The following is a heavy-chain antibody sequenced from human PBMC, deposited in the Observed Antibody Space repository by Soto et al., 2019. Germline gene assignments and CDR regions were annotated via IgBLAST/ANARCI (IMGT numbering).Heavy chain of an antibody. CDR3: AKDRWVIPMVRGVPYNWFDP. D-gene: IGHD3-10*01. CDR2: ISYDGSNK. Sequence: LRLSFAASGFTFSSYGMHWVRQAPGKGLEWVAVISYDGSNKYYADSVKGRFTISRDNSKNTLYLQMNSLRAEDTAVYYCAKDRWVIPMVRGVPYNWFDPWGQGTLVTVSS. J-gene: IGHJ5*02. V-gene: IGHV3-30*18. CDR1: GFTFSSYG.